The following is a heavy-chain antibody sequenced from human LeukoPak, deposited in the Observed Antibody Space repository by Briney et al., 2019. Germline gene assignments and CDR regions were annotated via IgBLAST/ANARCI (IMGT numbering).Heavy chain of an antibody. V-gene: IGHV3-74*01. J-gene: IGHJ4*02. CDR3: ARDRTTVTLFDN. CDR2: ISTDGAVT. D-gene: IGHD4-17*01. CDR1: GFTFTSVW. Sequence: PGRSLRLSCAASGFTFTSVWMHWFRQAPGRGLVSISRISTDGAVTGYADSVKGRFTISRDNAKNTLYLQMNSLRAEDTAVYYCARDRTTVTLFDNWGQGALVTVSS.